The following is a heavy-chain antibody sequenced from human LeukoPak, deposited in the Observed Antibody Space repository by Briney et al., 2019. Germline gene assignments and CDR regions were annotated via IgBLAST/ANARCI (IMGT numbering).Heavy chain of an antibody. CDR2: INWNGGST. D-gene: IGHD2-2*02. V-gene: IGHV3-20*04. Sequence: GGSLRLSCAASGFTFDDYGMSWVRQAPGKVLEWVSGINWNGGSTGYADSVKGRFTISRDNAKNSLYLQMNSLRAEDTALYYCARERAVVVPAAIRGNWFDPWGQGTLVTVSS. J-gene: IGHJ5*02. CDR3: ARERAVVVPAAIRGNWFDP. CDR1: GFTFDDYG.